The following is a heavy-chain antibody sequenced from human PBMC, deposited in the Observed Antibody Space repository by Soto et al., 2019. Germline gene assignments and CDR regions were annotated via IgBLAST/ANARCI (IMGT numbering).Heavy chain of an antibody. D-gene: IGHD1-26*01. CDR3: ARGRVGADDYGMDV. Sequence: EVQLVESGGGVVRPGGSLRLSCAASGFTFDDYGMNWVRQAPGKGLEWVSGINWNGASTGYADSVKGRFTSSRDNAKNSLYLQMNSLRAEDTALYYCARGRVGADDYGMDVWGQGTTVTVSS. J-gene: IGHJ6*02. CDR2: INWNGAST. CDR1: GFTFDDYG. V-gene: IGHV3-20*04.